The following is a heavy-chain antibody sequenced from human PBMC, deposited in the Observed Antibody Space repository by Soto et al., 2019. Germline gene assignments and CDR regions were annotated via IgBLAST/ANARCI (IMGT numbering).Heavy chain of an antibody. CDR3: ARFLEWLSRAYYYFDN. D-gene: IGHD3-3*01. CDR2: SSGSGGST. J-gene: IGHJ4*02. V-gene: IGHV3-23*01. Sequence: KVLEWVSASSGSGGSTYYADSVKGRFTISRDNSKNTLYLQMNSLRAEDTAVYYCARFLEWLSRAYYYFDNWGQ.